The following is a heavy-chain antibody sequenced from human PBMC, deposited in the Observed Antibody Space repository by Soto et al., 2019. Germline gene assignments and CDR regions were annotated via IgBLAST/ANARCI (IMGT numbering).Heavy chain of an antibody. D-gene: IGHD6-6*01. CDR1: GGSISSYY. J-gene: IGHJ5*02. CDR2: IYYSGST. V-gene: IGHV4-59*08. CDR3: ARQPEYSRSPWYDP. Sequence: SETLSLTCTVSGGSISSYYWSWIRQPPGKGLEWIGYIYYSGSTNYNPSLKSRVTISVDTSKNQFSLKLSSVTAADTAVYYCARQPEYSRSPWYDPWGRGTLVPVSS.